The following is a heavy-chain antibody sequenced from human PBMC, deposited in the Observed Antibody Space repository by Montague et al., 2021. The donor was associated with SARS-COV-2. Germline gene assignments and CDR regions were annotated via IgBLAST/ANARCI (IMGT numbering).Heavy chain of an antibody. J-gene: IGHJ5*02. V-gene: IGHV4-4*02. Sequence: SETLSLTCEVSGASISSNNWWIWVRQSPGKGLEWIGETYHSGSTNYNPSLRGRVTISVDKSKNQFSLKVNSVSAADTAVYYCARLGVVPSPRTFDPWGLGALVTVSS. CDR3: ARLGVVPSPRTFDP. D-gene: IGHD3-10*01. CDR1: GASISSNNW. CDR2: TYHSGST.